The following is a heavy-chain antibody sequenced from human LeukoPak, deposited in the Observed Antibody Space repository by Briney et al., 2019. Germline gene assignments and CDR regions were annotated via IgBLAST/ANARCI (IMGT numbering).Heavy chain of an antibody. CDR1: GFTFSNYW. D-gene: IGHD6-6*01. CDR3: VRDRSGSSSVY. J-gene: IGHJ4*02. CDR2: INSGGGST. V-gene: IGHV3-74*01. Sequence: GGSLRLSCAASGFTFSNYWMHWFRQAPGKGLVWVSHINSGGGSTTYADSVKGRFTISRDNAKNTLYLQMNSLRAEDTAVYYCVRDRSGSSSVYWGQGTLVTVSS.